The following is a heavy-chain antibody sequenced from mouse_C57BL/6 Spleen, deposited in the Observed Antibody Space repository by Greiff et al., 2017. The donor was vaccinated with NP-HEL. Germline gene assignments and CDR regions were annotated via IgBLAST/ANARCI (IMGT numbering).Heavy chain of an antibody. V-gene: IGHV1-18*01. Sequence: EVQLQQSGPELVKPGASVKIPCKASGYTFTDYNMDWVKQSHGKSLEWIGDINPNNGGTIYNQKFKGKATLTVDKSSSTAYMELRSLTSEDTAVYYCARRGIYYVAWFAYWGQGTLVTVSA. CDR2: INPNNGGT. CDR3: ARRGIYYVAWFAY. D-gene: IGHD2-1*01. J-gene: IGHJ3*01. CDR1: GYTFTDYN.